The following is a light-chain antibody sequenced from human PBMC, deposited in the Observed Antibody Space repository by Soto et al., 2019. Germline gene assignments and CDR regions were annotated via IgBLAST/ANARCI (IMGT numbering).Light chain of an antibody. Sequence: DIQMTQSPSTLSASVGDRVTITCRASQSISTWLAWYQQKPGKAPKLLISGASTLESGVPSRFTGSGSGTEFTLTITSLQPDDFATYHCQQYNNYWTFGQGTKVEIK. CDR2: GAS. CDR3: QQYNNYWT. J-gene: IGKJ1*01. CDR1: QSISTW. V-gene: IGKV1-5*03.